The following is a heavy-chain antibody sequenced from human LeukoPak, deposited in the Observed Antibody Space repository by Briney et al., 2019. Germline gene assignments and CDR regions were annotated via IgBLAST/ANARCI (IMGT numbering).Heavy chain of an antibody. CDR2: IVVGSGNT. CDR1: GFTFTNSA. Sequence: SVKVSCKASGFTFTNSAMQWVRQARGQRLEWIGWIVVGSGNTNYAQKFQERVTITRDMSTSTAYMELSSLRSEDTAVYYCAAAGYSGHDYGVDWFDPWGQGTPVTVSS. CDR3: AAAGYSGHDYGVDWFDP. D-gene: IGHD5-12*01. V-gene: IGHV1-58*02. J-gene: IGHJ5*02.